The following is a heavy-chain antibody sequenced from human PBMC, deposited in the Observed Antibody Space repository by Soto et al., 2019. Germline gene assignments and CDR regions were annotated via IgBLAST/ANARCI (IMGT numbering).Heavy chain of an antibody. Sequence: GSLRLACSASGFTFSSYAMSWVRQAPGKGLEWVSAISGSGGSTYYADSVKGRFTISRDSSKNTLYLQMNSLRAEDTDVYYCAKDSGLVRADPFDYWGQGTLVTVYS. CDR3: AKDSGLVRADPFDY. D-gene: IGHD6-19*01. CDR2: ISGSGGST. CDR1: GFTFSSYA. J-gene: IGHJ4*02. V-gene: IGHV3-23*01.